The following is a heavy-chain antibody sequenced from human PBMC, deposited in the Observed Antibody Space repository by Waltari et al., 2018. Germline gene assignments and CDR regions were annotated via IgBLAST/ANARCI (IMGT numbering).Heavy chain of an antibody. CDR2: LHYGGSS. CDR1: GVSISTSRYY. Sequence: QLQLQESGPGLVNPSETLSLTCTVSGVSISTSRYYWGWIRQPPGKGLDWLVSLHYGGSSTFNPSLKSRVTISVDTSKNQFSLKLTSVTAADTAVYYCATLPIPLELWYFDLWGRGTLVTVSS. CDR3: ATLPIPLELWYFDL. V-gene: IGHV4-39*01. J-gene: IGHJ2*01. D-gene: IGHD1-7*01.